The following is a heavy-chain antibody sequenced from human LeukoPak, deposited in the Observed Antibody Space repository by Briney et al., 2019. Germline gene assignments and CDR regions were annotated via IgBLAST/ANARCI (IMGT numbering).Heavy chain of an antibody. CDR1: GYTFTGYY. D-gene: IGHD3-10*01. J-gene: IGHJ4*02. CDR2: INPNSGGT. V-gene: IGHV1-2*02. CDR3: ARARVVRGVIIIVLDY. Sequence: ASVKVSCKASGYTFTGYYMHWVRQAPGQGLEWMGWINPNSGGTNYVQKFQGRVTMTRDTSISTAYMELSRLRSDDTAVYYCARARVVRGVIIIVLDYWGQGTLVTVSS.